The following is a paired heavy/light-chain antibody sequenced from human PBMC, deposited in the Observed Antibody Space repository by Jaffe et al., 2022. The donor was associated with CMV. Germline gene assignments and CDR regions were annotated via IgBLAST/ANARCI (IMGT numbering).Heavy chain of an antibody. V-gene: IGHV1-2*02. CDR2: INPNSGGT. D-gene: IGHD3-3*01. J-gene: IGHJ4*02. CDR1: GYTFTGYY. CDR3: ARAGESIRDITIFGVVTFVHFDY. Sequence: QVQLVQSGAEVKKPGASVKVSCKASGYTFTGYYMHWVRQAPGQGLEWMGWINPNSGGTNYAQKFQGRVTMTRDTSISTAYMELSRLRSDDTAVYYCARAGESIRDITIFGVVTFVHFDYWGQGTLVTVSS.
Light chain of an antibody. V-gene: IGLV2-11*01. CDR2: DVT. J-gene: IGLJ3*02. CDR3: CSYAGSYTWV. CDR1: SSDVGGYNY. Sequence: QSALTQPRSVSGSPGQSVTISCTGTSSDVGGYNYVSWYQQHPGKAPKLMIYDVTKRPSGVPDRFSGSKSGNTASLTISGLQAEDEADYYCCSYAGSYTWVFGGGTKLTVL.